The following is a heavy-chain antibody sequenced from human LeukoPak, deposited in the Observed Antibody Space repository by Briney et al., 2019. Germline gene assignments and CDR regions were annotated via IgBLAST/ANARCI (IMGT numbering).Heavy chain of an antibody. V-gene: IGHV4-39*07. CDR1: GGSISIISSSTYY. J-gene: IGHJ6*03. CDR2: INHSGST. CDR3: ARPGCPAVIGCHYMDV. D-gene: IGHD2-2*01. Sequence: PSETLSLTCTVSGGSISIISSSTYYWSWIRQPPGKGLEWIGEINHSGSTNYNPSLKSRVTISVDTSKNQFSLKLSSVTAADTAVYYCARPGCPAVIGCHYMDVWGKGTTVTVSS.